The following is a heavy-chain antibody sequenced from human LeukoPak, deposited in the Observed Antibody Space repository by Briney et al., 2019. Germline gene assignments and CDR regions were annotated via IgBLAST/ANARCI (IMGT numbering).Heavy chain of an antibody. V-gene: IGHV4-39*01. CDR3: ARQRGTQSVDY. J-gene: IGHJ4*02. D-gene: IGHD1-14*01. Sequence: SETLSLTCTVSGGSISSSSYYWGWIRQPPGKGLEWIGSIYYSGSTYYNPSLKSRVTISVDTSKNQFSLKLSSVTAADTAVYYCARQRGTQSVDYWGQGTLVTVSS. CDR1: GGSISSSSYY. CDR2: IYYSGST.